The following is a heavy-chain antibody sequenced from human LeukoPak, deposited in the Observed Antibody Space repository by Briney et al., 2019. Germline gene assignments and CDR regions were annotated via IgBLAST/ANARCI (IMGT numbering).Heavy chain of an antibody. D-gene: IGHD3-3*01. CDR3: ARAAKLRFLEYSLDY. CDR2: INHSGST. CDR1: GGSFSGYY. Sequence: SETLSLTCAVYGGSFSGYYWSWIRQPPGKGLEWIGEINHSGSTNYNPSLKSRVTISVDTSKNQFPLKLSSVTTADTAVYYCARAAKLRFLEYSLDYWGQGTLVTVSS. J-gene: IGHJ4*02. V-gene: IGHV4-34*01.